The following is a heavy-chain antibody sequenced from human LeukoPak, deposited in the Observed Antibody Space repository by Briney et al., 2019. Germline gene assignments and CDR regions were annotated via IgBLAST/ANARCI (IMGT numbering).Heavy chain of an antibody. CDR2: ISWNSGKI. CDR1: GFTFDEYA. CDR3: AKAYGDYEGWYFDL. V-gene: IGHV3-9*03. Sequence: GGSLRLSCAASGFTFDEYAMHWVRQAPGKGREWVSGISWNSGKIDYADSVKGRFTISRDNAKNSLYLQMNSLRTEDMALYYCAKAYGDYEGWYFDLWGRGTLVTVSS. J-gene: IGHJ2*01. D-gene: IGHD4-17*01.